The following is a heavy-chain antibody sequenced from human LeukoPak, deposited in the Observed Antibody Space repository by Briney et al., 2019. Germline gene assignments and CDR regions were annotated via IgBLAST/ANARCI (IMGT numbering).Heavy chain of an antibody. CDR1: GYTFTSSG. V-gene: IGHV1-18*01. CDR3: ARDPYYYDSSGSPLQLARFDY. Sequence: ASVKVSCKASGYTFTSSGISWVRQAPGQGLEWMGWISAYNGNTNYAQKLQGRVTMTTDTTTSTAYMELRSLRSDDTAVYYCARDPYYYDSSGSPLQLARFDYWGQGTLVTVSS. D-gene: IGHD3-22*01. CDR2: ISAYNGNT. J-gene: IGHJ4*02.